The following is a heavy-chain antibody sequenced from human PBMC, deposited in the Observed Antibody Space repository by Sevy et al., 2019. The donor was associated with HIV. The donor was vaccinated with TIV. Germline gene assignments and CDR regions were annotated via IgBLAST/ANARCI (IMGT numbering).Heavy chain of an antibody. Sequence: GGSLRLSCEASGFTFNNFPIHWVRQAPGKGLEWVAVVSFDGGSKYYADSVRGRFTVSRDNSKNTVYLQLNSLRAEDTAVFYCVRERARSITFDIWGQGTLVTVSS. CDR2: VSFDGGSK. CDR1: GFTFNNFP. V-gene: IGHV3-30-3*01. D-gene: IGHD3-16*01. CDR3: VRERARSITFDI. J-gene: IGHJ3*02.